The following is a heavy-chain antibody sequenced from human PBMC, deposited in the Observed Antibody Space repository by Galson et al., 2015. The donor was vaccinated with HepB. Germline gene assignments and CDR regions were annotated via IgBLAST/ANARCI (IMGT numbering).Heavy chain of an antibody. Sequence: SLRLSCAASGFTFSSYGMHWVRQAPGKGLEWVAVISYDESNKYYADSVKGRFTISRDNSKNTLYLQMNSLRAEDTAVYYCARDRRFCGGDCPIDYWGQGTLVTVSS. CDR3: ARDRRFCGGDCPIDY. D-gene: IGHD2-21*02. V-gene: IGHV3-30*03. CDR2: ISYDESNK. CDR1: GFTFSSYG. J-gene: IGHJ4*02.